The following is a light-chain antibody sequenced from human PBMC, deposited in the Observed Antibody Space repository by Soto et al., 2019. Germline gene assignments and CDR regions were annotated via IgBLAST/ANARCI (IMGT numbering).Light chain of an antibody. CDR1: QGIARG. Sequence: AIPLTQSPSSLAASTGDRVTITCRASQGIARGLAWYQQKTGKAPKLLIQDASSLESGVPSRFSGSGSGTDFTLTISSLQPEDFATYHFQQVNSYPFTFGWGTKLEI. CDR2: DAS. CDR3: QQVNSYPFT. V-gene: IGKV1-13*02. J-gene: IGKJ2*01.